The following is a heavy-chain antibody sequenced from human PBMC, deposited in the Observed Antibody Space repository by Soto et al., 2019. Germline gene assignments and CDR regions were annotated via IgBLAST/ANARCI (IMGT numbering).Heavy chain of an antibody. J-gene: IGHJ4*02. V-gene: IGHV3-9*01. CDR3: SKDDCCGGSCYSMDY. Sequence: EVQLVESGGGLVQPARSLRLSCAASGSTIVDYAMPWVRQAPGKGLERVSGISWNSGSIGYADSVKGRFTISRDNAKNSLYLQMNSLRAEDTALYYCSKDDCCGGSCYSMDYWGQGTLVTVSS. CDR1: GSTIVDYA. CDR2: ISWNSGSI. D-gene: IGHD2-15*01.